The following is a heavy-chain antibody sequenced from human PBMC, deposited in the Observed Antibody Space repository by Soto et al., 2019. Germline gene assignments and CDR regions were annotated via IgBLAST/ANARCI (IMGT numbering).Heavy chain of an antibody. CDR2: IYYSGRT. CDR3: ARLRFLEWSRPYYYGMDV. J-gene: IGHJ6*02. Sequence: DTPSISAPTSGVTISINKKLLSRDPRRKGLDWSEYIYYSGRTNYNPSHKSRVTTSADTSTNQFYLKLSSVTAADTAVYYCARLRFLEWSRPYYYGMDVCGQETMVHVS. D-gene: IGHD3-3*01. CDR1: GVTISINK. V-gene: IGHV4-59*07.